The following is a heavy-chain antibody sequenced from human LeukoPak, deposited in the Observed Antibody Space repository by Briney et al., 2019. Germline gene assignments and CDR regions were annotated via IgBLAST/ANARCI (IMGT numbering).Heavy chain of an antibody. V-gene: IGHV3-23*01. Sequence: GGSLRLSCPASGFTFSNYAMTWVRQVPGKGLEWVSSISGSGGSTYYADSVKGRFTISRDNFENTLYVQMNSLRADDTAVYYCAKGLYSSGRGYYYYMDVWGKGTTVAVSS. CDR2: ISGSGGST. D-gene: IGHD6-19*01. CDR1: GFTFSNYA. J-gene: IGHJ6*03. CDR3: AKGLYSSGRGYYYYMDV.